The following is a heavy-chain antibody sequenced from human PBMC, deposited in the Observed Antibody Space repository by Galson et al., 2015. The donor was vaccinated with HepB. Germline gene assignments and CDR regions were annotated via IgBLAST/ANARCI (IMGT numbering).Heavy chain of an antibody. CDR2: IDSSGVIT. D-gene: IGHD5-12*01. V-gene: IGHV3-23*05. Sequence: SLRLSCAASGFSFSSSAMSWVRQAPPKGLEWVSSIDSSGVITYYVDSVRGRFTISRDNSKNTLYLQMNSLRAEDTAVYYCVKVASYYFYGMDVWGQGTTVTVSS. CDR1: GFSFSSSA. CDR3: VKVASYYFYGMDV. J-gene: IGHJ6*02.